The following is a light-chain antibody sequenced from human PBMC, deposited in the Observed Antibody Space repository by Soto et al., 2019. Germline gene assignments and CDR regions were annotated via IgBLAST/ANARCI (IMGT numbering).Light chain of an antibody. V-gene: IGKV3-20*01. Sequence: EIVLTQSPGTLSLSPGERATLSCRASQSVSSNYLAWYQQKPGQAPRLLIFGASSRATGIPDRFSGSGSGTDFTLTISRLEPEDFAVDYCQQFGSSPPQWTFGQGTKVEIK. J-gene: IGKJ1*01. CDR3: QQFGSSPPQWT. CDR2: GAS. CDR1: QSVSSNY.